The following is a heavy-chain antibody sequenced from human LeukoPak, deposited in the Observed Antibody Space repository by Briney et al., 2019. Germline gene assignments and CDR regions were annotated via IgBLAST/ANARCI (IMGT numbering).Heavy chain of an antibody. V-gene: IGHV3-48*01. Sequence: PGGSLRLSCAASGFTFSAYNMIWVRQAPGKGLEWLSYISGSSSAIYYADSVQARFTISRDNAKNSLSLQMSSLRVEDTAVYYCVRDRTLGVRDGFILAWGQGTLVTVSS. CDR2: ISGSSSAI. J-gene: IGHJ5*02. D-gene: IGHD5-24*01. CDR1: GFTFSAYN. CDR3: VRDRTLGVRDGFILA.